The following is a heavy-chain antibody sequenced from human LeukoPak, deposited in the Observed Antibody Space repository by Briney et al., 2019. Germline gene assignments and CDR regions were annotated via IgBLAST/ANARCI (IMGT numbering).Heavy chain of an antibody. CDR1: DDSISSSNYY. D-gene: IGHD3-3*01. CDR3: ARRPYYDFWSGPSPLAAFDI. V-gene: IGHV4-39*01. CDR2: IYYSGSS. Sequence: SETLSLTCTVSDDSISSSNYYWGWIRQPPGKGLEWIGSIYYSGSSYYNPSVKSRVTISVDTSKNQFSLKLSSVTAADTAVYYCARRPYYDFWSGPSPLAAFDIWGQGTTVTVSS. J-gene: IGHJ3*02.